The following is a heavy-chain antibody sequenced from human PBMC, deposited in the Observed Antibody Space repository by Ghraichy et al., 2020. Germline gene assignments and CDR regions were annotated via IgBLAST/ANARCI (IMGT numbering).Heavy chain of an antibody. CDR3: VRGKFSAFDI. J-gene: IGHJ3*02. V-gene: IGHV6-1*01. CDR2: TIYRSKWSN. D-gene: IGHD3-3*01. Sequence: SQTLSLTCAVSGDSLSSNGVAWNWIRQSPSGGLEWLGRTIYRSKWSNDYATSLKSRITISPDTSKNQFFLQLNSVTPEDTAVYYCVRGKFSAFDIWDQGHWSPSLQ. CDR1: GDSLSSNGVA.